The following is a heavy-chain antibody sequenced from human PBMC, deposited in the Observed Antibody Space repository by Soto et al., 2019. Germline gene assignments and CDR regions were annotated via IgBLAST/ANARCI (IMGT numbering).Heavy chain of an antibody. CDR2: ISGSGGST. CDR3: AKVVRFLEWLETPNPQYYFDY. Sequence: GGSLRLSCAASGFTFSSYAMSWVRQAPGKGLEWVSAISGSGGSTYYADSVKGRFTISRDNSKNTLYLQMNSLRAEDTAVYYCAKVVRFLEWLETPNPQYYFDYWGQGTLVTVSS. V-gene: IGHV3-23*01. D-gene: IGHD3-3*01. CDR1: GFTFSSYA. J-gene: IGHJ4*02.